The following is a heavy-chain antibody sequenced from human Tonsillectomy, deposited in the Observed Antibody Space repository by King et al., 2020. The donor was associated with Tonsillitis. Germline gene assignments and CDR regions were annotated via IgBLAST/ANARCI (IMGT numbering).Heavy chain of an antibody. CDR3: ARFCDPDAFDF. CDR1: GFTFSSYA. CDR2: ISYDGSNK. J-gene: IGHJ3*01. V-gene: IGHV3-30*04. Sequence: QLVQSGGRVVQPGRSLRLSCAASGFTFSSYAMHWVRQAPGKGLEWVAVISYDGSNKYYADSVMGRFTISRDNSKNTLYLQMNSLRAEDTAVYYCARFCDPDAFDFWGQGTMVTVSS. D-gene: IGHD2-21*01.